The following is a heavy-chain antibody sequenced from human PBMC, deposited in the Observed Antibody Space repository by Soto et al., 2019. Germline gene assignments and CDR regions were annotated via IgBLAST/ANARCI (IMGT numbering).Heavy chain of an antibody. V-gene: IGHV1-18*01. Sequence: GASVKVSCKASGYTFTNFGISWVRQAPGQGLEWMGWISAYNGNTNYAQNFQGRLTITRDTSASTAYMELSSLRSEDTAVYYCARNLMDYDILTGYYWAWGQGTLVTVSS. J-gene: IGHJ5*02. D-gene: IGHD3-9*01. CDR3: ARNLMDYDILTGYYWA. CDR1: GYTFTNFG. CDR2: ISAYNGNT.